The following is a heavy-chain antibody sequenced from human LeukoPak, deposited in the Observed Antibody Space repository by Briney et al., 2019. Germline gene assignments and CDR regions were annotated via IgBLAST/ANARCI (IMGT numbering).Heavy chain of an antibody. Sequence: PSETLSLTCAVYGGSFSGYYWSWIRQPPGKVLEWIGEINHSGSTNYNPSLKSRVTISVDTSKNQFSLKLSSVTAADTAVYYCASGESPKYYYDSSGYTDYWGQGTLVTVSS. D-gene: IGHD3-22*01. V-gene: IGHV4-34*01. CDR1: GGSFSGYY. J-gene: IGHJ4*02. CDR3: ASGESPKYYYDSSGYTDY. CDR2: INHSGST.